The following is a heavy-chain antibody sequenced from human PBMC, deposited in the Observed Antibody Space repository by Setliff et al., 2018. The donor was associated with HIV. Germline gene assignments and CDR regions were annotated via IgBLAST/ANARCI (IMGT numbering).Heavy chain of an antibody. Sequence: GGSLRLSCAASGFTFSSYWMSWVRQAPGKGLECVTFVRHDGSNVNYADSGKGRFSISRDNSKNTLYLQMNSLRPEDTAVYYCARGGADVVTVPDAAARYFDSWGQGTLVTVSS. J-gene: IGHJ4*02. V-gene: IGHV3-30*02. CDR2: VRHDGSNV. CDR3: ARGGADVVTVPDAAARYFDS. D-gene: IGHD2-15*01. CDR1: GFTFSSYW.